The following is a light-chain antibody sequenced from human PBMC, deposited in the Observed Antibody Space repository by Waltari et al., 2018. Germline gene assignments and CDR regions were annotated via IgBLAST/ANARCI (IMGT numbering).Light chain of an antibody. Sequence: LTQSPGTLSLSPGERATLSCRASQGVSKYLAWYQQKPGQAPRLLIYAASSRATGIPDRFSGSGSGTGFRQTISRLEPEDFAAYYCQWHERLPATFGQESKVEIK. CDR2: AAS. V-gene: IGKV3-20*01. J-gene: IGKJ1*01. CDR3: QWHERLPAT. CDR1: QGVSKY.